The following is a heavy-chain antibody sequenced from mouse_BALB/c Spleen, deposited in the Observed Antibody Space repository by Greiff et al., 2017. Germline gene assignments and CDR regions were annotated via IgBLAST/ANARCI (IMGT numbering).Heavy chain of an antibody. CDR2: ISDGGSYT. V-gene: IGHV5-4*02. CDR3: ARSYGNYGYAMDY. D-gene: IGHD2-1*01. J-gene: IGHJ4*01. CDR1: GFTFSDYY. Sequence: EVQVVESGGGLVKPGGSLKLSCAASGFTFSDYYMYWVRQTPEKRLEWVATISDGGSYTYYPDSVKGRFTISRDNAKNNLYLQMSSLKSEDTAMYYCARSYGNYGYAMDYWGQGTSVTVSS.